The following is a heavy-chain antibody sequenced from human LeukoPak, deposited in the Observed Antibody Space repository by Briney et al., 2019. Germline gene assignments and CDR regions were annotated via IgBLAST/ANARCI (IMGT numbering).Heavy chain of an antibody. J-gene: IGHJ3*02. CDR2: IIPIFGTA. CDR1: GGTFSSYA. V-gene: IGHV1-69*06. D-gene: IGHD3-22*01. Sequence: GASVKVSCKASGGTFSSYAISWVRQAPGQGLEWMGGIIPIFGTANYAQKFQGRVTITADKSTSTAYMELSSLRSDDTAVYYCARRDYYDSSGSQSPAFDIWGQGTMVTVSS. CDR3: ARRDYYDSSGSQSPAFDI.